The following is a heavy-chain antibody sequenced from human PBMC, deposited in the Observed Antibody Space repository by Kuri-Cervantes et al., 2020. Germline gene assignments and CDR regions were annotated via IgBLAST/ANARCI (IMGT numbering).Heavy chain of an antibody. Sequence: GESLKISCAASGVTLSSYEMNWIRQAPGKGLEWVSKISSSGSIYYADSVKGRFTISRDNAKNSLYLQMNSLRAEDTAVYYCARGWSSRTSFLDYWGQGTLVTVSS. J-gene: IGHJ4*02. V-gene: IGHV3-48*03. CDR1: GVTLSSYE. D-gene: IGHD3-16*02. CDR3: ARGWSSRTSFLDY. CDR2: ISSSGSI.